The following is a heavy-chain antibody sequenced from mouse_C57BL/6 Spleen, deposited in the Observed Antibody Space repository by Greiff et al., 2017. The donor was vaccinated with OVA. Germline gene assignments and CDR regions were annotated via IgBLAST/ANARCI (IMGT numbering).Heavy chain of an antibody. Sequence: QVHVKQPGAELVMPGASVKLSCKASGYTFTSYWMHWVKQRPGQGLEWIGEIDPSDSYTNYNQKFKGKSTLTVDKSSSTAYMQLSSLTSEDSAVYYCARVGTHYYAMDYWGQGTSVTVSS. CDR1: GYTFTSYW. V-gene: IGHV1-69*01. J-gene: IGHJ4*01. CDR2: IDPSDSYT. D-gene: IGHD4-1*01. CDR3: ARVGTHYYAMDY.